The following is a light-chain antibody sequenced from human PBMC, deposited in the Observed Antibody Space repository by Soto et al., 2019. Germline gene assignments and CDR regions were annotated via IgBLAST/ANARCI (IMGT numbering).Light chain of an antibody. CDR3: QYRFSWT. CDR1: QSISNF. Sequence: EIVLTQSPATLSLSPGERATLSCRASQSISNFLVWFQQKPGQAPRLLINEASTRAAGVPARFSGSGSGTDFTLTISSLEAEDFALYYCQYRFSWTFGQGTRVEI. V-gene: IGKV3-11*01. CDR2: EAS. J-gene: IGKJ1*01.